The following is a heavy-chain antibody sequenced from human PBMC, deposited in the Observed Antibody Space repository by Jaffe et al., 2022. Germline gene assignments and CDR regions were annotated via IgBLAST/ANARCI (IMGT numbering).Heavy chain of an antibody. J-gene: IGHJ4*02. D-gene: IGHD4-17*01. CDR2: IYSGGST. CDR3: ATQTGRGSDYGDYPYYFDY. V-gene: IGHV3-53*04. Sequence: EVQLVESGGGLVQPGGSLRLSCAASGFTVSSNYMSWVRQAPGKGLEWVSVIYSGGSTYYADSVKGRFTISRHNSKNTLYLQMNSLRAEDTAVYYCATQTGRGSDYGDYPYYFDYWGQGTLVTVSS. CDR1: GFTVSSNY.